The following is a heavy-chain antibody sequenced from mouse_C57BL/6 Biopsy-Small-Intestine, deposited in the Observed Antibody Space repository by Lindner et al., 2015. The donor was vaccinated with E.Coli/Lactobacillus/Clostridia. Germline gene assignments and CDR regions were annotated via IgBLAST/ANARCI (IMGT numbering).Heavy chain of an antibody. Sequence: VQLQESGAELARPGSSAKLSCEASGYTFTNFIISWVKQRTGQGLEWIGGIYPRSGNTYYNEKFKGKATLTADKSSSTAYMELRSLTSEDSAVYFCASRELTGTFAYWGQGTLVTVSA. D-gene: IGHD4-1*01. V-gene: IGHV1-81*01. J-gene: IGHJ3*01. CDR1: GYTFTNFI. CDR3: ASRELTGTFAY. CDR2: IYPRSGNT.